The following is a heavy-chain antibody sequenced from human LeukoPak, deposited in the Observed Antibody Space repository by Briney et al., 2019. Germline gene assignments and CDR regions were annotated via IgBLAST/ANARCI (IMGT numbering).Heavy chain of an antibody. CDR2: IYSGGST. J-gene: IGHJ6*02. CDR3: ARGKGSSMYYYYGMDV. V-gene: IGHV3-66*01. Sequence: PGGSLRLSCAASGFTVSNNYMSWVRQAPGKGLEWVSVIYSGGSTYCEDAVKGSLTISRDNTKNTLYLQKSSVRAEDTAVYYCARGKGSSMYYYYGMDVWGQGTTVTVSS. CDR1: GFTVSNNY. D-gene: IGHD6-13*01.